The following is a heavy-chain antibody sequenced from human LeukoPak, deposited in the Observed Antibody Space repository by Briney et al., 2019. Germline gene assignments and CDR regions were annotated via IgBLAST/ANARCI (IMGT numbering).Heavy chain of an antibody. CDR3: QTLSAVAGTNFDY. CDR2: IYYSGST. Sequence: PSETLSLTCTVSGGSISSYYWGWIRQPPGKGLEWIGSIYYSGSTYYNPSLKSRVTISVDTSKNQFSLKLSSVTAADTAVYYCQTLSAVAGTNFDYWGQGTLVTVSS. V-gene: IGHV4-39*01. J-gene: IGHJ4*02. D-gene: IGHD6-19*01. CDR1: GGSISSYY.